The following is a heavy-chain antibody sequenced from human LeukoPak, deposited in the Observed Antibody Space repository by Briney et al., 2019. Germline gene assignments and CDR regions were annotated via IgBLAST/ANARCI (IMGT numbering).Heavy chain of an antibody. CDR2: TSGSGGTT. CDR3: ARGQQGYCRTTSCYSFIDS. V-gene: IGHV3-23*01. D-gene: IGHD2-2*01. Sequence: GGSLRLSCAASGFTFSSYAMSWLRQVPGKGLEWVSGTSGSGGTTYYADSVKGRFIISRDNSKNTLYLQMNSLRAEDTAVYYCARGQQGYCRTTSCYSFIDSWGQGTLVTVSS. J-gene: IGHJ4*02. CDR1: GFTFSSYA.